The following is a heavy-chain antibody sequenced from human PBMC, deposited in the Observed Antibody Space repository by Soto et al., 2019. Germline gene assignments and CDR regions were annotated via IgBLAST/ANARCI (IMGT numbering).Heavy chain of an antibody. CDR2: IYYSEST. D-gene: IGHD1-26*01. J-gene: IGHJ4*02. V-gene: IGHV4-31*03. CDR3: ARDKAIGVSSY. CDR1: GGSISSGSYY. Sequence: QVQLQESGPGLVKPSQTLSLTCTVSGGSISSGSYYWSWIRQHPGKGLEWIGYIYYSESTYYHPSLKIRVTISVDTSKNQFSLKLSSVTAADTAVYCCARDKAIGVSSYWGQGTLVTVSS.